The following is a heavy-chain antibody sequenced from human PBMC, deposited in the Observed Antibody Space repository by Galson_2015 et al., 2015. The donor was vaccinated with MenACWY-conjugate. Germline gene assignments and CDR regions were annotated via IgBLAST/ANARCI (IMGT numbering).Heavy chain of an antibody. CDR2: ISSNGGST. V-gene: IGHV3-64D*06. CDR1: GFTFSSYA. Sequence: SLRLSCAASGFTFSSYAMHWVRQAPGKGLEYVSAISSNGGSTYYADSVKGRFTISRDNSKNTLYLQMSSLRAEDTAVYYCVKGYRYGYYDSSGLNAFDIWGQGTMVTVSS. J-gene: IGHJ3*02. D-gene: IGHD3-22*01. CDR3: VKGYRYGYYDSSGLNAFDI.